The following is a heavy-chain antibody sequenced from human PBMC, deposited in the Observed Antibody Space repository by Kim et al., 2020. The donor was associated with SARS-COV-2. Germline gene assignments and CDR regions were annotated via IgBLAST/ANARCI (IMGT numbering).Heavy chain of an antibody. V-gene: IGHV1-2*02. Sequence: ASVKVSCKASGYTFTGYYMHWVRQAPGQGLEWMGWINHNSGGTNYAQKFQGRVTMTRDTSISTAYMELSRLRSDDTAVYYCARGGITMVRGALSFDYWGQGTLFTVSS. CDR3: ARGGITMVRGALSFDY. CDR2: INHNSGGT. CDR1: GYTFTGYY. J-gene: IGHJ4*02. D-gene: IGHD3-10*01.